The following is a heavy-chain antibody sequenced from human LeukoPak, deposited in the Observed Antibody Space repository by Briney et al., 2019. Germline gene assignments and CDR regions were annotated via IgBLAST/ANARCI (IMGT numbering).Heavy chain of an antibody. D-gene: IGHD3-10*01. CDR3: ARDPGYYYGSGSYYYYYYYMDV. CDR1: GFTFSSYW. Sequence: GGSLRLSCAASGFTFSSYWMSWVRQAPGKGLEWVANIKQDGSEKYYVDSVKGRFTISRDNAKNSLYLQMNSLRAEDTAVYYCARDPGYYYGSGSYYYYYYYMDVWGKGTTVTVSS. V-gene: IGHV3-7*01. J-gene: IGHJ6*03. CDR2: IKQDGSEK.